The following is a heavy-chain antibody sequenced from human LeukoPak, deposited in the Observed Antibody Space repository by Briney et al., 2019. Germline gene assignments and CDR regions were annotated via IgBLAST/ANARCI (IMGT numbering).Heavy chain of an antibody. CDR1: GGSISSYY. J-gene: IGHJ4*02. CDR2: IYYSGST. D-gene: IGHD3-10*01. V-gene: IGHV4-59*01. CDR3: ARSESNGSGSYYHDY. Sequence: SETLSLTCTVSGGSISSYYWSWIRQPPGKGLEWIGYIYYSGSTNYNPSLKSRVTISVDTSKNQFSLKPSSVTAADTAVYYCARSESNGSGSYYHDYWGQGTLVTVSS.